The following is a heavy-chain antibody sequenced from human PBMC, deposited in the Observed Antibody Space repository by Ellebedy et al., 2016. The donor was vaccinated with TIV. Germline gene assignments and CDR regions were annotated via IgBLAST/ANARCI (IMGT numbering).Heavy chain of an antibody. D-gene: IGHD6-19*01. V-gene: IGHV3-30*14. Sequence: GESLKISCAASGFTFSSYAMHWVRQAPGKGLEWVAVISYDGSNKYYADSVKGRFTISRDNSKNTLYLQMNSLRAGDTAVYYCARDKHSSGWDYWYFDLWGRGTLVTVSS. CDR1: GFTFSSYA. CDR2: ISYDGSNK. J-gene: IGHJ2*01. CDR3: ARDKHSSGWDYWYFDL.